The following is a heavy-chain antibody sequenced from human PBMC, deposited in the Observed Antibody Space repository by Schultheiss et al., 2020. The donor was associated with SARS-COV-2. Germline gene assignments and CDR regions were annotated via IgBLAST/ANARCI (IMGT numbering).Heavy chain of an antibody. J-gene: IGHJ6*02. CDR2: ISSSGSTI. CDR3: AREASYGVSGYYYYYGMDV. CDR1: GFTFSSYE. V-gene: IGHV3-48*03. Sequence: GGSLRLSCAASGFTFSSYEMNWVRQAPGKGLEWVSYISSSGSTIYYADSVKGRFTISRDNAKNSLYLQMNSLRAEDTAVYYCAREASYGVSGYYYYYGMDVWGQGTTVTVS. D-gene: IGHD3-10*01.